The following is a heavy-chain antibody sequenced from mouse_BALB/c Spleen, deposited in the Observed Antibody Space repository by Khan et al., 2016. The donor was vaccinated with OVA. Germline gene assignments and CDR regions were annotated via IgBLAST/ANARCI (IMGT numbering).Heavy chain of an antibody. Sequence: EVKLVESGGGLVKPGGSLKLSCEVSGFTFSTYAMSWVRQNSEKRLEWVASISSDGDYTFYLASVKGRFTISRDNAKNTLYLEMSCRGADDTAMFYCARSPYGNFGYWGQGTLVTVSA. CDR1: GFTFSTYA. CDR3: ARSPYGNFGY. J-gene: IGHJ3*02. V-gene: IGHV5-9-3*01. D-gene: IGHD2-1*01. CDR2: ISSDGDYT.